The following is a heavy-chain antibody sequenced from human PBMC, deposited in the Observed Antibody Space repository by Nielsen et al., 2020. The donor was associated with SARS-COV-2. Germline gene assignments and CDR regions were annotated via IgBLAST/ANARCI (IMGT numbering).Heavy chain of an antibody. CDR2: IIPIFGTA. CDR3: ARVYCTNGVCLHNDY. Sequence: SVKVSCKASGYTFTGYYMHWVRQAPGQGLEWMGGIIPIFGTANYAQKFQGRVTITADESTSTAYMELSSLRSEDTAVYYCARVYCTNGVCLHNDYWGQGTLVTVSS. V-gene: IGHV1-69*13. J-gene: IGHJ4*02. D-gene: IGHD2-8*01. CDR1: GYTFTGYY.